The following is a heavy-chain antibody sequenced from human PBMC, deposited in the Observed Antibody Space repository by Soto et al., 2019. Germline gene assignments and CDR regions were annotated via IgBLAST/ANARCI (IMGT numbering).Heavy chain of an antibody. V-gene: IGHV3-72*01. D-gene: IGHD1-26*01. CDR3: ARVSLVGPSGGRYFDY. CDR2: IKNKANSYTT. J-gene: IGHJ4*02. Sequence: PGGSLRLSCAASGFTFSAHYMDWVRQAPGKGLEWVGRIKNKANSYTTEYAASVEGRFTISREDSQNSLYLQMNSLKTEDTAVYYCARVSLVGPSGGRYFDYWGQVSQVAVSS. CDR1: GFTFSAHY.